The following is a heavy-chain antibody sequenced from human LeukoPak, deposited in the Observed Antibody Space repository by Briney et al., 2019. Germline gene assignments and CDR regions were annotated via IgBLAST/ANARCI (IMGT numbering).Heavy chain of an antibody. J-gene: IGHJ6*03. V-gene: IGHV4-4*07. CDR1: GGSISSYY. D-gene: IGHD5-12*01. CDR3: ARGRRGYSGYVPHYYYMDV. CDR2: IYTSGST. Sequence: PSETLSLTCTVSGGSISSYYWSWIRQPAGKGLEWIGRIYTSGSTNYNPSLKSRVTMSVDTSKNQFSLKLSSVTAADTAVYYCARGRRGYSGYVPHYYYMDVWGKGTTATVSS.